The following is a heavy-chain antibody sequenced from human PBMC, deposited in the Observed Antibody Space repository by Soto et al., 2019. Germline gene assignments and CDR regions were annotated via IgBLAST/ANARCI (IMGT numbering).Heavy chain of an antibody. CDR2: IYHSGST. Sequence: SETLSLTCAVSGGSISSSNWWSWVRQPPGKGLEWIGEIYHSGSTNYNPSLKSRVTISVDKSKNQFSLKLSSVTAADTAVYYCARTDGIIGKVRFDPWGQGTLVTVSS. CDR3: ARTDGIIGKVRFDP. J-gene: IGHJ5*02. V-gene: IGHV4-4*02. CDR1: GGSISSSNW. D-gene: IGHD3-10*01.